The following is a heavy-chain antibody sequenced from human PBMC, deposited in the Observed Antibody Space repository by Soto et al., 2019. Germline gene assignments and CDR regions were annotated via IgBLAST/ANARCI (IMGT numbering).Heavy chain of an antibody. J-gene: IGHJ3*02. D-gene: IGHD2-15*01. V-gene: IGHV3-48*01. Sequence: SLRLSCAASGFTFSSYAMSWVRQAPGKGLEWVSYISSSSSTIYYADSVKGRFTISRDNAKNSLYLQMNSLRAEDTAVYYCARDGYCSGGSCYSDDAFDIWGQGTTVTVSS. CDR1: GFTFSSYA. CDR3: ARDGYCSGGSCYSDDAFDI. CDR2: ISSSSSTI.